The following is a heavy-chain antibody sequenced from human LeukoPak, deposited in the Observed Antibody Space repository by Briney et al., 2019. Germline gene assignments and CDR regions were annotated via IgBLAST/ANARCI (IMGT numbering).Heavy chain of an antibody. CDR2: INPNSGGT. D-gene: IGHD6-19*01. V-gene: IGHV1-2*02. CDR1: GYTFTDYY. J-gene: IGHJ4*02. CDR3: ARAIAVVDY. Sequence: ASVKVSFKAPGYTFTDYYIHWVRQAPGQGLEWMGWINPNSGGTNSAQKFQGRVTMTKDTSISTAYMELSRLRSDDTAVYFCARAIAVVDYWGQGTLVTVSS.